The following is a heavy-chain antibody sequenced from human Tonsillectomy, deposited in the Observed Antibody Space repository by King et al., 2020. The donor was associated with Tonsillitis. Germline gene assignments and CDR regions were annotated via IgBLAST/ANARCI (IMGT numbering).Heavy chain of an antibody. CDR1: GFTFSSYA. CDR3: ARGYLRVSTIFYYFEY. CDR2: ISYDGSNK. J-gene: IGHJ4*02. Sequence: VQLVESGGGVVQPGRSLRLSCAASGFTFSSYAMHWVRQAPGKGLEWVAVISYDGSNKYYADSVKGRFTISRDNSKNTLYLQMNSLRAEDTAVYYCARGYLRVSTIFYYFEYWGQGTLVTVSS. V-gene: IGHV3-30*04. D-gene: IGHD5/OR15-5a*01.